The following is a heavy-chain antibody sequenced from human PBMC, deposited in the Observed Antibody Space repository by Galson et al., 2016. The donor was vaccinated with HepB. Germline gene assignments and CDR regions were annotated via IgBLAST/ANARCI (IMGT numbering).Heavy chain of an antibody. Sequence: SETLSLTCTVSGGSISGYYWSWIRQPPGKGLEWIGYVYYNGHTNYNSSLKSRVTISVDTSSNHFSLNLTSVTAADTAVYYCARDRGNLGSDLWGRGTLVTVSS. J-gene: IGHJ2*01. CDR2: VYYNGHT. CDR1: GGSISGYY. D-gene: IGHD4-23*01. V-gene: IGHV4-59*01. CDR3: ARDRGNLGSDL.